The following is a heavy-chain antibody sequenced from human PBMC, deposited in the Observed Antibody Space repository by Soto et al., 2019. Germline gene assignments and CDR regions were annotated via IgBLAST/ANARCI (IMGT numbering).Heavy chain of an antibody. CDR2: IYYSGTT. CDR1: GDSINSRNYY. CDR3: ARLRGSGPSTAAGLLDS. V-gene: IGHV4-39*01. Sequence: QLQLQESGPGLVKPSETLSLTCTVSGDSINSRNYYWGWIRQPPGKGLECIGTIYYSGTTYYNPSLRGRVIISVDTPNNQFSLKLSSVTAADTAVYYCARLRGSGPSTAAGLLDSWGQGTLVTVSS. D-gene: IGHD6-13*01. J-gene: IGHJ4*02.